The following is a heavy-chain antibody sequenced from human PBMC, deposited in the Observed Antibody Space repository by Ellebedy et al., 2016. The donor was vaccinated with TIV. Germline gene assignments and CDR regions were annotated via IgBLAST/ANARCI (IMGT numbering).Heavy chain of an antibody. J-gene: IGHJ5*02. V-gene: IGHV4-61*01. D-gene: IGHD2-21*01. CDR2: IYYSGTT. CDR1: GGSVTSGSYY. CDR3: ARAPYPLFRFDP. Sequence: MPSETLSPTCTVSGGSVTSGSYYWNWIRQPPGKGLEWIGYIYYSGTTNYNPSLKSRVTISIDTSKNQFSLKLSSVTAADTAVYYCARAPYPLFRFDPWGQGTLVTVSS.